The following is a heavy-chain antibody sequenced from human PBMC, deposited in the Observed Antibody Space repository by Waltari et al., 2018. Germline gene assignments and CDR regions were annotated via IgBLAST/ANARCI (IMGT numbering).Heavy chain of an antibody. J-gene: IGHJ4*02. D-gene: IGHD3-10*01. CDR2: IEPEDGET. V-gene: IGHV1-69-2*01. Sequence: EVDLVQSGAEVKKPGAAVTISCKASAYTFMAYFMHWVQQAPGKGLEGMGRIEPEDGETVYSEKFQGRVTITADTSTDTAYMELSSLTSGDTAVYYCAPLPGGSGQTFDYWGQGTLVTVSS. CDR3: APLPGGSGQTFDY. CDR1: AYTFMAYF.